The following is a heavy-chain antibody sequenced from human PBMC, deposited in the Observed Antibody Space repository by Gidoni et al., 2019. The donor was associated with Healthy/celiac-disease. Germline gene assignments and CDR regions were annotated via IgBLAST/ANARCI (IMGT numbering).Heavy chain of an antibody. D-gene: IGHD2-15*01. CDR2: ISYDGSNK. CDR3: AKDLMPVCSGGSCYRDRWGSNGMDV. Sequence: QVQLVESGGGVVQPGRSLRLSCAASGFPFSSYGMHWVRQAPGKGLEWVAVISYDGSNKYYADSVKGRFTISRDNSKNTLYLQMNSLRAEDTAVYYCAKDLMPVCSGGSCYRDRWGSNGMDVWGQGTTVTVSS. J-gene: IGHJ6*02. V-gene: IGHV3-30*18. CDR1: GFPFSSYG.